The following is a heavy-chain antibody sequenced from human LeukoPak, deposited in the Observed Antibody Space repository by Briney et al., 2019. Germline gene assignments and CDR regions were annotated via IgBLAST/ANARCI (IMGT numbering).Heavy chain of an antibody. V-gene: IGHV3-53*01. J-gene: IGHJ3*02. D-gene: IGHD3-9*01. CDR1: GFTVSSNY. CDR3: ARSSHYDILTGYSEEDAFDI. Sequence: GGSLRLSCAASGFTVSSNYMSWVRQAPGKGLEWVSVIYSGGSTDYADSVKGRFTISRDNSKNTLYLQMNSLRVEGTAVYYCARSSHYDILTGYSEEDAFDIWGQGTMVTVSS. CDR2: IYSGGST.